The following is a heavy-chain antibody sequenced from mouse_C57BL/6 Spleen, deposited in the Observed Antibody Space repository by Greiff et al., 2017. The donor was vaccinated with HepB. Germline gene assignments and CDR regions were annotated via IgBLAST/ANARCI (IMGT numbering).Heavy chain of an antibody. CDR1: GYTFTEYT. CDR3: ARRGFYYYGSSQYYFDY. J-gene: IGHJ2*01. D-gene: IGHD1-1*01. Sequence: QVHVKQSGAELVKPGASVKLSCKASGYTFTEYTIHWVKQRSGQGLEWIGWFYPGSGSIKYNEKFKDKATLTADKSSSTVYMELSRLTSEDSAVYFCARRGFYYYGSSQYYFDYWGQGTTLTVSS. V-gene: IGHV1-62-2*01. CDR2: FYPGSGSI.